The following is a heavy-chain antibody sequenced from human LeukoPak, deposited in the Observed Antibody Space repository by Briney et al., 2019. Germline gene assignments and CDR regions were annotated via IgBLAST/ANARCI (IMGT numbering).Heavy chain of an antibody. Sequence: AASVKVSCKASGYTFTSYGISWVRQAPGQGLEWMGWISAYNGNTNYAQKLQGRVTVTTDTSTSTAYMELRSLRSDDTAVYYCARDKVRVAATPYLGDPFDYWGQGTLVTVSS. J-gene: IGHJ4*02. CDR3: ARDKVRVAATPYLGDPFDY. V-gene: IGHV1-18*01. CDR1: GYTFTSYG. D-gene: IGHD2-15*01. CDR2: ISAYNGNT.